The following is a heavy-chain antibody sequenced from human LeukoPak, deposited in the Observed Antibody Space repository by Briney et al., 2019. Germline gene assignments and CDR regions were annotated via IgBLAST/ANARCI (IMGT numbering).Heavy chain of an antibody. J-gene: IGHJ4*02. CDR1: GFTFSDYY. CDR2: ISSSGSTI. D-gene: IGHD3-10*01. V-gene: IGHV3-11*01. CDR3: ARDVVPGSYGDFDY. Sequence: PGGSLRLSCAASGFTFSDYYMSWIRQAPGKGLEWISCISSSGSTIYYADSVKGRFTISRDNAKNSLYLQMNSLRAEDTAVYFCARDVVPGSYGDFDYWGQGTLVTVSS.